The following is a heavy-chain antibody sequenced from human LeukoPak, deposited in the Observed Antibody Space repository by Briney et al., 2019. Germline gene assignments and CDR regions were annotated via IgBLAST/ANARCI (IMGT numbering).Heavy chain of an antibody. CDR1: GFTFSIFG. V-gene: IGHV3-30*03. Sequence: GRSLRLSCAASGFTFSIFGMHWVRQAPGKGLEWVALISHTGNNRYYADSVKGRFSISRDNSKNTMYLQMDSLRAEDTAVNYCAAEYSSGWRNLIDYWGQGTLVTVSS. D-gene: IGHD6-19*01. J-gene: IGHJ4*02. CDR2: ISHTGNNR. CDR3: AAEYSSGWRNLIDY.